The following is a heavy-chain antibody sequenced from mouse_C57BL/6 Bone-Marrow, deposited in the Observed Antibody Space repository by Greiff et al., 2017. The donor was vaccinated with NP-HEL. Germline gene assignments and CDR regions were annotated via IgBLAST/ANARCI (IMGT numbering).Heavy chain of an antibody. CDR2: IYPGSGST. J-gene: IGHJ2*01. Sequence: QVHVKQPGAELVKPGASVKMSCKASGYTFTSYWITWVKQRPGQGLEWIGDIYPGSGSTNYNEKFKSKATLTVDTSSSTAYMQLSSLTSEDSAVYYCARSAYYDYDGDYFDYWGQGTTLTVSS. CDR3: ARSAYYDYDGDYFDY. CDR1: GYTFTSYW. D-gene: IGHD2-4*01. V-gene: IGHV1-55*01.